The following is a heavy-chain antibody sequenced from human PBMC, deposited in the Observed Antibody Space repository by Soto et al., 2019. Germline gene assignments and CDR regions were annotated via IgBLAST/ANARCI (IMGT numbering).Heavy chain of an antibody. J-gene: IGHJ6*02. CDR3: ARSRDGYSFYFYYGMDG. CDR2: ILHDGSAE. CDR1: GFTFTNYY. V-gene: IGHV3-30*03. D-gene: IGHD5-18*01. Sequence: PGGSLRLSCAASGFTFTNYYMHWVRQAPGKGLEWMALILHDGSAEYYADSVKGRFTISRDNSKNTLYLQMNSLRAEDTDVYYCARSRDGYSFYFYYGMDGWGQGTTVTVSS.